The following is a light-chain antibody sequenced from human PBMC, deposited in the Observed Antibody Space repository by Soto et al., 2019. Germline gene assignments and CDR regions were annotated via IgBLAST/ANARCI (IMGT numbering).Light chain of an antibody. V-gene: IGKV3-15*01. CDR1: QSVDSK. J-gene: IGKJ1*01. CDR3: QHYSTWLWT. CDR2: GAS. Sequence: EIVMTQSPATLSVSPGERATLSCRASQSVDSKLAWYQQKPGQGPRLLIYGASSSATGIPARFSGSGSGTEFTLTISSLQSEDFAVYYCQHYSTWLWTFGLGTKVEIK.